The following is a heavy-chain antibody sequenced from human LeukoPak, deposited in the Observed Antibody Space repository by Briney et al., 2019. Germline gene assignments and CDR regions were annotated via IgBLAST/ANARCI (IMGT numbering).Heavy chain of an antibody. CDR3: ARPRVGATDYYFDY. D-gene: IGHD1-26*01. J-gene: IGHJ4*02. CDR2: ISYDGSNK. Sequence: GGSLRLSCAASGFTFSSYAMHWVRQAPGKGLEWVAVISYDGSNKYYADSVKGRFTISRDNSKNTLYLQMNSLRAEDTAVYYCARPRVGATDYYFDYWGQGTLVTVSS. CDR1: GFTFSSYA. V-gene: IGHV3-30-3*01.